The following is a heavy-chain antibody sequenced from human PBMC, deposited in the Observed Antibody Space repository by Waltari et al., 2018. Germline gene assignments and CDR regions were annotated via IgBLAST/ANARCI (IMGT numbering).Heavy chain of an antibody. J-gene: IGHJ6*02. CDR1: GYTFTGYY. V-gene: IGHV1-2*02. Sequence: QASGYTFTGYYMHWVRQAPGQGLEWMGWINPNSGGTNYAQKFQGRVTMTRDTSISTAYMELSRLRSDDTAVYYCARLDITIFGVVAKTNLYYYYGMDVWGQGTTVTVSS. D-gene: IGHD3-3*01. CDR3: ARLDITIFGVVAKTNLYYYYGMDV. CDR2: INPNSGGT.